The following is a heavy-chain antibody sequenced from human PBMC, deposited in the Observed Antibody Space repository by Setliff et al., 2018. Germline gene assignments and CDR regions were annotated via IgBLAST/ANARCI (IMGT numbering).Heavy chain of an antibody. V-gene: IGHV1-18*01. J-gene: IGHJ4*02. CDR2: ISAYNGNT. D-gene: IGHD6-6*01. Sequence: ASVKVSCKDSGYTFSTYGISWVRQAPGQGLEWMGWISAYNGNTNYAQRFQGRVTMTTDTSTSTAYMELRSLRSDDTAVYYCARVSSSGYYFDYWGQGTLVTVSS. CDR3: ARVSSSGYYFDY. CDR1: GYTFSTYG.